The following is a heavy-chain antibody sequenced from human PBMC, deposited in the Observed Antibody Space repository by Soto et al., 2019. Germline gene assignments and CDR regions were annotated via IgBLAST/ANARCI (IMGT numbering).Heavy chain of an antibody. D-gene: IGHD3-10*01. CDR1: GYTFSDYY. V-gene: IGHV1-69-2*01. CDR2: VDPHDGET. J-gene: IGHJ6*01. Sequence: EVQLVQSGADMKKPGATVKISCKVSGYTFSDYYIHWVQQAPGKGLEWVGFVDPHDGETQYAQKSQGRVTMTPDTSTDTVYTELSSPRFEDTPVYFCAILTLRDGEPMVYSMDAWGPGTMVTVSS. CDR3: AILTLRDGEPMVYSMDA.